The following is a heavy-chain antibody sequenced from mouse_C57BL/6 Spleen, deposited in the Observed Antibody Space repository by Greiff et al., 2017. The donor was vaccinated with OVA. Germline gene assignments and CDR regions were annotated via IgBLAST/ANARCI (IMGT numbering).Heavy chain of an antibody. CDR3: AYGDSSSYYAY. V-gene: IGHV1-80*01. CDR1: GYAFSSYW. Sequence: QVQLQQSGAELVKPGASVKISCKASGYAFSSYWLAWVKQRPGKGLVWIGQIYPGDCEATYNGKFKGTAKLTADKSSSTAYMQLSSLTSEDSAVYFCAYGDSSSYYAYWGQGTLVTVSA. D-gene: IGHD3-2*01. CDR2: IYPGDCEA. J-gene: IGHJ3*01.